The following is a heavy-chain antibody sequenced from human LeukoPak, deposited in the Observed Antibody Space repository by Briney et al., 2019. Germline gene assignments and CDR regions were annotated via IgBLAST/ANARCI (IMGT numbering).Heavy chain of an antibody. CDR1: GFTFSSYS. CDR2: ISSSSSTI. V-gene: IGHV3-48*01. J-gene: IGHJ4*02. D-gene: IGHD1-26*01. Sequence: GGSLRLSCAASGFTFSSYSMNWVRQAPGKGLEWVSYISSSSSTIYYADSVKGRFTISRDNAKNSLYLQMNSLRAEDTAVYYCASNIVGATRYYFDYWGQGTLVTVSS. CDR3: ASNIVGATRYYFDY.